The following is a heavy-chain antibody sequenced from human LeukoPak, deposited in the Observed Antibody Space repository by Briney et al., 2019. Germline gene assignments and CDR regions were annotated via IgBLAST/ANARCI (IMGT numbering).Heavy chain of an antibody. V-gene: IGHV3-48*01. Sequence: GGSLRLSCTASGFTLSSYSMHWVRQAPGKGLEWVSYISSSGTTFYYADSVKGRFTISRDNARNPLYLQINSLRAEDAAVYYCARERYYDSLTGYTEGAFDYWGQGTLVTVSS. CDR1: GFTLSSYS. J-gene: IGHJ4*02. D-gene: IGHD3-9*01. CDR2: ISSSGTTF. CDR3: ARERYYDSLTGYTEGAFDY.